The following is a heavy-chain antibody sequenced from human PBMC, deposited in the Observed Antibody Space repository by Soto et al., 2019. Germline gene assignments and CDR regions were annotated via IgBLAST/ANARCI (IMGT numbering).Heavy chain of an antibody. CDR3: ARDPWEYCSGGSCYTTPYYGMDV. D-gene: IGHD2-15*01. Sequence: RASVKVSCKASGYTFTSYGISWVRQAPGQGLEWMGWISAYNGNTNYAQKLQGRVTMTTDTSTSTAYMELRSLRSDDTAVYYCARDPWEYCSGGSCYTTPYYGMDVWGQGTTVTVSS. CDR1: GYTFTSYG. CDR2: ISAYNGNT. J-gene: IGHJ6*02. V-gene: IGHV1-18*01.